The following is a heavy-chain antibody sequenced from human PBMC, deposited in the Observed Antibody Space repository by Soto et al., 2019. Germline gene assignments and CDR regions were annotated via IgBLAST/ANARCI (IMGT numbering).Heavy chain of an antibody. D-gene: IGHD2-8*01. V-gene: IGHV3-23*01. CDR3: AKDARGYCTNGVCYYFDY. J-gene: IGHJ4*02. CDR2: ISGSGGST. Sequence: GGSLRLSCAASGFTFSSYAMSWVRQAPGKGLEWVSAISGSGGSTYYADSVKGRFTISRDNSKNTLYLQMNSLRAEDTAVYYCAKDARGYCTNGVCYYFDYWGQGTLVTVSS. CDR1: GFTFSSYA.